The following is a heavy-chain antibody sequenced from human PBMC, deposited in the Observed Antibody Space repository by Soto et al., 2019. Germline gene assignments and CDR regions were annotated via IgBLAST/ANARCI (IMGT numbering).Heavy chain of an antibody. CDR1: GYSISSGYY. D-gene: IGHD1-26*01. CDR2: IYHSGST. Sequence: SETLSLTCAVSGYSISSGYYWGWIRQPPGKGLEWIGSIYHSGSTYYNPSLKSRVTISVDTSKNQFSLKLSSVTAADTAVYYCARLSSGSYHYYYYYGMDVWGQGTTVTVSS. J-gene: IGHJ6*02. V-gene: IGHV4-38-2*01. CDR3: ARLSSGSYHYYYYYGMDV.